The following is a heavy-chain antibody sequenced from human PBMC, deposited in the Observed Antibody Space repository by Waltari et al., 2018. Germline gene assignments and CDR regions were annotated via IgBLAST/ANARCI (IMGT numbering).Heavy chain of an antibody. Sequence: QVQLVQSGAEVKKPGASVRFSCKLSGYTLNELSLVWGQQARGKGHEWVGGFDPKDGQTIYAEKFQGRVTMTEDTSTDTAYMELSSLKSEDTAVYYCATSSPLIWGSYNGWDVWGQGTTVTVSS. J-gene: IGHJ6*02. V-gene: IGHV1-24*01. CDR2: FDPKDGQT. CDR1: GYTLNELS. D-gene: IGHD3-16*01. CDR3: ATSSPLIWGSYNGWDV.